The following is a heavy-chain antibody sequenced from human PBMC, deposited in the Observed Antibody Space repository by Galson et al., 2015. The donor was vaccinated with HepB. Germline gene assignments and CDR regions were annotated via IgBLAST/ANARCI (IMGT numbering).Heavy chain of an antibody. CDR1: GFTFSSYA. J-gene: IGHJ6*03. V-gene: IGHV3-64*04. CDR3: ARDFRHPRNWGYYMDV. CDR2: ISSNGGST. Sequence: SLRLSCAASGFTFSSYAMHWVRQAPGKGLEYVSAISSNGGSTYYADSVKGRFTISRDNSKNTLYLQMNSLRAEDTAVYYCARDFRHPRNWGYYMDVWGKGTTVTVSS. D-gene: IGHD7-27*01.